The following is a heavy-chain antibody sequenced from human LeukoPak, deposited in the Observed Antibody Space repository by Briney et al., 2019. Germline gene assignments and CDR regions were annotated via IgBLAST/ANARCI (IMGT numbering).Heavy chain of an antibody. J-gene: IGHJ5*01. V-gene: IGHV4-59*02. CDR1: GGSVSNYY. CDR3: ARGSPKLDS. Sequence: PSETLSLTCTVSGGSVSNYYWSWIRQSPGKGLEWIGYIYYTETSYNPSLKSRVTISVDTSKNQFSLKLSSVTAADTAVYYCARGSPKLDSWGQGTPVTVSS. CDR2: IYYTET.